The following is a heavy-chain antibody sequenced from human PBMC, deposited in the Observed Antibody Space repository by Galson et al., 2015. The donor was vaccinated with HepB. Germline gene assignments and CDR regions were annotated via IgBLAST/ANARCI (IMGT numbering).Heavy chain of an antibody. Sequence: SETLSLTCTVSGTSISAYYWSWIRQPPGKGLEWIAYSYHSGPTNYSPSLTGRGTASLDTSKNQFSLKLTSVTAADTAVYYCARIYDIMTSYSPFDSWGQGILVTVSS. CDR1: GTSISAYY. CDR3: ARIYDIMTSYSPFDS. V-gene: IGHV4-59*13. J-gene: IGHJ4*02. D-gene: IGHD3-9*01. CDR2: SYHSGPT.